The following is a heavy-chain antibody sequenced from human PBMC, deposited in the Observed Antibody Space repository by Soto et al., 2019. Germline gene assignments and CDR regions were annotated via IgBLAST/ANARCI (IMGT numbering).Heavy chain of an antibody. CDR1: GGSISSYY. CDR2: IYTSGST. J-gene: IGHJ6*02. Sequence: QVQLQESGPGLVKPSETLSLTCTVSGGSISSYYWSWIRQPAGKGLEWIGRIYTSGSTNYNPSLKSRVTMSVDTSKNQFSLKLSSVTAADTAVYYCARESWQGFWSGYYYGPYGMDVWGQGTTVTVSS. D-gene: IGHD3-3*01. CDR3: ARESWQGFWSGYYYGPYGMDV. V-gene: IGHV4-4*07.